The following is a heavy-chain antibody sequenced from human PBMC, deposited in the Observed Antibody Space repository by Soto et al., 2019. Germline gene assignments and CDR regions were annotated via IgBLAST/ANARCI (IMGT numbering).Heavy chain of an antibody. D-gene: IGHD3-3*01. J-gene: IGHJ4*02. CDR2: ITGSGSST. CDR3: AKESSNYPYFDY. CDR1: GFTFRRYD. Sequence: EVQLLESGGGLVQPGGSLRLSCAASGFTFRRYDMNWVRQAPGKGLEWVSFITGSGSSTYNAESVKGRFTISRDNSRNTLYLQINSLRAEDTAVYYCAKESSNYPYFDYWGQGTLVTVSS. V-gene: IGHV3-23*01.